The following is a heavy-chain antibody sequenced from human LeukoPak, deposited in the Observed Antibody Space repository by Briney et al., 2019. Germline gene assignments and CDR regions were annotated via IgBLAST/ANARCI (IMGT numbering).Heavy chain of an antibody. V-gene: IGHV3-23*01. D-gene: IGHD1-26*01. CDR3: AEASELLYYYYYMDV. Sequence: GGSLRLSCAASGFTFSSYAMSWVRQAPGKGLEWVSAISGSGGSTYYADSVKGRFTISRDNSKNTLYLQMNSLRAEDTAVYYCAEASELLYYYYYMDVWGKGTTVTVSS. CDR1: GFTFSSYA. CDR2: ISGSGGST. J-gene: IGHJ6*03.